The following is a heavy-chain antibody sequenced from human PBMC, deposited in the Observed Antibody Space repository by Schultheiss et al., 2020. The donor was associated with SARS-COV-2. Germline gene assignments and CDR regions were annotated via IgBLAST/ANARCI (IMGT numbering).Heavy chain of an antibody. Sequence: ASVKVSCKASGYTFTSYYMHWVRQAPGQGLEWMGWINPNSGGTNYAQKFQGWVTMTRDTSISTAYMELSRLRSDDTAVYYCARGGGSWDHYNWFDPWGQGTLVTVSS. J-gene: IGHJ5*02. V-gene: IGHV1-2*04. D-gene: IGHD6-13*01. CDR3: ARGGGSWDHYNWFDP. CDR1: GYTFTSYY. CDR2: INPNSGGT.